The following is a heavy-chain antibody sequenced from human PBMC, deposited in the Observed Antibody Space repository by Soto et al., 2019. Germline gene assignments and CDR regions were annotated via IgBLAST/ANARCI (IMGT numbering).Heavy chain of an antibody. J-gene: IGHJ4*02. V-gene: IGHV1-2*02. CDR2: IHPKDGDT. Sequence: QVKLVQSGADVKKPGASVRVSCQTSGYTFTGHCIHWVRQAPGQGLEWLGWIHPKDGDTNYAQRFQGRVSMTTDTSTRTVHLDLSRLTAGDTALYYCVRDLVYGPGSYYSPVFDFWGQGSLVTVSS. CDR3: VRDLVYGPGSYYSPVFDF. D-gene: IGHD3-10*01. CDR1: GYTFTGHC.